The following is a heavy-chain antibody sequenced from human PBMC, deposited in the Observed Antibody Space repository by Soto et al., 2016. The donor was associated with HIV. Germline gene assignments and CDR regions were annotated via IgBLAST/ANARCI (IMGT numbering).Heavy chain of an antibody. J-gene: IGHJ6*02. CDR1: GYTFTGYY. CDR2: INPNSGGT. V-gene: IGHV1-2*02. Sequence: QVHLVQSGAEVKKPAASVKVSCKASGYTFTGYYIHWVRQAPGQGLEWMGWINPNSGGTNYAQKFQGRVTMTRDTSISTAYMELSRLRSDDTAVYYCARDASYYYGMDVWGQGTTVTVSS. CDR3: ARDASYYYGMDV.